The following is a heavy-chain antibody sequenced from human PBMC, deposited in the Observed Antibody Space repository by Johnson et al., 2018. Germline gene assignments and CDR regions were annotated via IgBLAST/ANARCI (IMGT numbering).Heavy chain of an antibody. V-gene: IGHV3-23*04. Sequence: EVQLVESGGGLVQPGGSLRLWCAASGFTFSSHAMSWVRQAPGKGLEWVSAISGSGGGTYYADSVKGRFTISRDNSKNTLYLQMNSLRADDTAVYYCAKDRSSEWLNAFDIWGQGTMVTVSS. J-gene: IGHJ3*02. CDR2: ISGSGGGT. CDR3: AKDRSSEWLNAFDI. CDR1: GFTFSSHA. D-gene: IGHD3-3*01.